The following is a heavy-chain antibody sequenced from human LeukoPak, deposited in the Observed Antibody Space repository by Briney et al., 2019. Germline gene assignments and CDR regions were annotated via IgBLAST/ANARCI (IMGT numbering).Heavy chain of an antibody. CDR1: SGSVSSENY. V-gene: IGHV4-61*01. D-gene: IGHD2-21*01. J-gene: IGHJ4*02. CDR3: GGLILDCGADDCASPRIDY. Sequence: PSETLSLTCTVSSGSVSSENYWTWMRQPPGRGLECLGYVYHSGMTIYNPSLKSRVTISLDTSKNQFSLRLTSVTAADTAMYYCGGLILDCGADDCASPRIDYWGQGALVTVSS. CDR2: VYHSGMT.